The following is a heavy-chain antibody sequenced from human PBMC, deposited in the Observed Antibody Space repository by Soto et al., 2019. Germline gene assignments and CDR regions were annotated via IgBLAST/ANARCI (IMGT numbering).Heavy chain of an antibody. CDR1: GYTFTSYD. J-gene: IGHJ5*02. CDR2: MNPNSGNT. D-gene: IGHD3-10*01. Sequence: QVQLVQSGAEVKKPGASVKVSCKASGYTFTSYDINWVRQATGQGLEWMGWMNPNSGNTGYAQKFKGRVTMTRNTSISTAYLELSSLRSEDTAVYYCARVVGIGVRSTEDWFDPWGQGTLVTVSS. V-gene: IGHV1-8*01. CDR3: ARVVGIGVRSTEDWFDP.